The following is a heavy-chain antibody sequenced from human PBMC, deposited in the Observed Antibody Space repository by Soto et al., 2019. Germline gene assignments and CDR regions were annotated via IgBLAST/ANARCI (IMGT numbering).Heavy chain of an antibody. J-gene: IGHJ4*02. CDR1: GDSVSNGDYS. Sequence: PAETLSLTCSVSGDSVSNGDYSWSWIRQPPGKGLEWIGYIYYIGGPYYNPSLQSRVTISMDTSKNQVSLNLTSVTAADTAVYFCARAGFSYGHLLFWGQGIRVTVS. CDR2: IYYIGGP. V-gene: IGHV4-30-4*01. D-gene: IGHD3-10*01. CDR3: ARAGFSYGHLLF.